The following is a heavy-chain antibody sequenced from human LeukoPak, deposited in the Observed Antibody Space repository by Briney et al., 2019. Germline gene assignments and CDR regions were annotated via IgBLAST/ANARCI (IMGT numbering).Heavy chain of an antibody. CDR2: INHSGST. J-gene: IGHJ5*02. V-gene: IGHV4-34*01. CDR1: GGSFSGYY. Sequence: PSETLSLTCAVYGGSFSGYYWSWIRQPPGKGLEWIGEINHSGSTNYNPSLKSRVTISVDTSKNQFSLKLSSVTAADTAVYYCARGLHYYGSGSSYWFDPWGQGTLVTVSS. D-gene: IGHD3-10*01. CDR3: ARGLHYYGSGSSYWFDP.